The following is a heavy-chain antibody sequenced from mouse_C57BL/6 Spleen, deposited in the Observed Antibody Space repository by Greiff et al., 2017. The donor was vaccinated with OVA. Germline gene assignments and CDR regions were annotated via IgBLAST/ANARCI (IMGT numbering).Heavy chain of an antibody. V-gene: IGHV5-16*01. Sequence: EVKLMESEGGLVQPGSSMKLSCTASGFTFSDYYMAWVRQVPEKGLEWVANINYDGSSTYYLDSLKSRFIISRDNAKNILYLQMSSLKSEDTATYYCARYSWDAMDYWGQGTSVTVSS. D-gene: IGHD4-1*01. J-gene: IGHJ4*01. CDR3: ARYSWDAMDY. CDR2: INYDGSST. CDR1: GFTFSDYY.